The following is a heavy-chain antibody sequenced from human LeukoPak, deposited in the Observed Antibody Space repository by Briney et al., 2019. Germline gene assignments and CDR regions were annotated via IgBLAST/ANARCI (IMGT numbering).Heavy chain of an antibody. CDR2: IKQDGSAR. D-gene: IGHD1-26*01. CDR1: GFTFSRYW. CDR3: ARDRQGSRDAFDI. Sequence: PGESLRLSCAASGFTFSRYWMSWVRQAPGKGLELVANIKQDGSARFYGDSVKGRFTVSRDNAKNSLYIQMNSLRAEDTAVYYCARDRQGSRDAFDIWGQGTMVTVSS. J-gene: IGHJ3*02. V-gene: IGHV3-7*01.